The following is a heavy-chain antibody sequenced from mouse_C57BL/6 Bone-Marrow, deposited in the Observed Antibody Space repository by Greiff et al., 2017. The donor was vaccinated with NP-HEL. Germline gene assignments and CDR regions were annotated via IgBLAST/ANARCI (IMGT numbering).Heavy chain of an antibody. CDR3: ARHEDITTVVATPYFDY. Sequence: VKLMESGAELVKPGEGGKREGKEGSDNGKEERRKGGKKREGEGIEWIGWFYPGSGSIKYNEKFKDKATLTADKSSSTVYMELSRLTSEDSAVYFCARHEDITTVVATPYFDYWGQGTTLTVSS. V-gene: IGHV1-62-2*01. J-gene: IGHJ2*01. CDR1: SDNGKEER. CDR2: FYPGSGSI. D-gene: IGHD1-1*01.